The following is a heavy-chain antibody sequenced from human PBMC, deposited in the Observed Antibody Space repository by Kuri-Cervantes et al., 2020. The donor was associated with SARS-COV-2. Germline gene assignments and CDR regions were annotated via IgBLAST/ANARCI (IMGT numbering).Heavy chain of an antibody. Sequence: SETLSLTCTVSGGSISSGSYYWSWIRQPAGKGLEWIGRIYTSGSTNYNPSLKSRVTISVDTSQNQFSLKLSSVTAADTAVYYCARGHPLVTMGRGGWFDPWGQGTLVTVSS. J-gene: IGHJ5*02. CDR3: ARGHPLVTMGRGGWFDP. D-gene: IGHD5-24*01. V-gene: IGHV4-61*02. CDR2: IYTSGST. CDR1: GGSISSGSYY.